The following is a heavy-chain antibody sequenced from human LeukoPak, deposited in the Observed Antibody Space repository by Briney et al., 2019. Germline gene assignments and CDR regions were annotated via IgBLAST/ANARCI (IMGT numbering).Heavy chain of an antibody. V-gene: IGHV3-15*01. D-gene: IGHD6-6*01. CDR2: IKCKTDGGTT. CDR1: GFTFSNAW. Sequence: GGALRLTCAASGFTFSNAWLSWVRQPPGKELEGVGRIKCKTDGGTTDYAAPVKGRLTISRDDSKNTLYLQMNSLKIEDTAVYYCTTGLYSSPYYFDYWGQGTLVTVSS. J-gene: IGHJ4*02. CDR3: TTGLYSSPYYFDY.